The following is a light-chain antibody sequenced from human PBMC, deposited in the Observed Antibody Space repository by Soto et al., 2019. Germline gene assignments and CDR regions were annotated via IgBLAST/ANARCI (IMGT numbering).Light chain of an antibody. CDR3: SSYTSSSTLV. V-gene: IGLV2-14*01. CDR2: EVN. CDR1: SSDVGGYNY. Sequence: QSALTQPASVSGSPGQSITISCTGTSSDVGGYNYVSWYQQEPGKAPKLMIYEVNNRPSGVSIRFSGSKSGNTVSLTISGLLAEDGADYYCSSYTSSSTLVFGTGTKLTVL. J-gene: IGLJ1*01.